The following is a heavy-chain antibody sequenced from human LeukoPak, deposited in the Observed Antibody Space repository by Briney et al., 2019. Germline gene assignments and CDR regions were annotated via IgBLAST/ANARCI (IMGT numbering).Heavy chain of an antibody. CDR3: ARDSTAIMGPFDH. D-gene: IGHD5-18*01. CDR1: GFTFKTYW. V-gene: IGHV3-7*01. CDR2: IKQDGSEE. Sequence: GGSLRLSCAASGFTFKTYWMSWVRQAPGKGLEWVATIKQDGSEEYYVDSVKGRFNLSRDNAKNSLYLHMNSLRVGDTAVYYCARDSTAIMGPFDHWGQGTLVTVSS. J-gene: IGHJ4*02.